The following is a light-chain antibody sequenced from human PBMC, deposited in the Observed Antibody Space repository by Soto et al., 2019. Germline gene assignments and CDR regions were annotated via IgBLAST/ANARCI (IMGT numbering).Light chain of an antibody. CDR2: GAS. CDR1: QTVSSY. J-gene: IGKJ5*01. CDR3: QQYGTSPIT. Sequence: ENVLTQSPGTLSLSPGERATLSCRASQTVSSYLTWYQQRPGQAPRLLIYGASKRATGIPDRFSGSGSGTDFTLTISRLEPEDFALYYCQQYGTSPITCGQGTRLEI. V-gene: IGKV3-20*01.